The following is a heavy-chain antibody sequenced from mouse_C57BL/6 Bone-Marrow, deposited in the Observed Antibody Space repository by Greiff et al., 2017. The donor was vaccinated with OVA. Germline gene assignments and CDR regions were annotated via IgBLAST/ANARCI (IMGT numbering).Heavy chain of an antibody. CDR2: IDPSDSYT. D-gene: IGHD1-1*02. V-gene: IGHV1-50*01. CDR1: GYTFTSYW. CDR3: ARTEVDAAD. Sequence: VQLQQPGAELVKPGASVKLSCKASGYTFTSYWMQWVKQRPGQGLEWIGEIDPSDSYTNYNQKFKGKATLTVDTSSSTAYMQLSSLTSEDSAVYYCARTEVDAADWGQGTLVTVSA. J-gene: IGHJ3*01.